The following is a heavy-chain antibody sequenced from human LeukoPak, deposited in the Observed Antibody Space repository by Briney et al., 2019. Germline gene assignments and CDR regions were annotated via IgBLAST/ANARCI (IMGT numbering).Heavy chain of an antibody. Sequence: SETLSLTCAVSGGSISSSNWWSWVRQPPGKGLEWFGEIYHSGSTNYNPSLKSRVTISVDKSKNQFSLKLSSVTAADTAVYYCARDRAAAEDYYYYGMDVWGKGTTVTVSS. CDR3: ARDRAAAEDYYYYGMDV. CDR2: IYHSGST. V-gene: IGHV4-4*02. J-gene: IGHJ6*04. D-gene: IGHD6-13*01. CDR1: GGSISSSNW.